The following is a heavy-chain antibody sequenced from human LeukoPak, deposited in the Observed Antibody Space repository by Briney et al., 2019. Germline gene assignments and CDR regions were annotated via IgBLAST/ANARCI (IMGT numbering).Heavy chain of an antibody. CDR1: GGSISSSSYY. Sequence: PSETLSLTCTVSGGSISSSSYYWGWIRQPPGKGLEWIGSIYYSGSTYYNPSLKSRVTISVDTSKNQFSLKLSSVTAADTAVYYCATNYLKDPSEYSGSYHYWGQGTLVTVSS. J-gene: IGHJ4*02. CDR3: ATNYLKDPSEYSGSYHY. CDR2: IYYSGST. V-gene: IGHV4-39*01. D-gene: IGHD1-26*01.